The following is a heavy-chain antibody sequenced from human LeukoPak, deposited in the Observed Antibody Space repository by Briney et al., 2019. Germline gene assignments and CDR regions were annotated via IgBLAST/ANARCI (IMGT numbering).Heavy chain of an antibody. J-gene: IGHJ4*02. CDR3: AREVAGTPFIDY. Sequence: SETLSLTCDVYGASFTGYYWSWIRQSPGKGLEWIGEMNQRGSMNYNPSLKSRVTISVDRSKNQFSLKLSSVTAADTAVYYCAREVAGTPFIDYWGQGTLVTVSS. CDR1: GASFTGYY. CDR2: MNQRGSM. D-gene: IGHD1-14*01. V-gene: IGHV4-34*01.